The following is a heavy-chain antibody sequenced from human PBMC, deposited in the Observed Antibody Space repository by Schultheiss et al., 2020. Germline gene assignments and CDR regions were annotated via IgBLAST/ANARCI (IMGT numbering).Heavy chain of an antibody. Sequence: GESLKISCAASGFTFSSYGMHWVRQAPGKGLEWVAVISYDGSNKYYADSVKGRFTISRDNSKNTLYLQMNSLRAEDTAVYYCAREKSLRSVFGVVNDAFDIWGQGTMVTVSS. CDR3: AREKSLRSVFGVVNDAFDI. D-gene: IGHD3-3*01. CDR1: GFTFSSYG. V-gene: IGHV3-30*19. J-gene: IGHJ3*02. CDR2: ISYDGSNK.